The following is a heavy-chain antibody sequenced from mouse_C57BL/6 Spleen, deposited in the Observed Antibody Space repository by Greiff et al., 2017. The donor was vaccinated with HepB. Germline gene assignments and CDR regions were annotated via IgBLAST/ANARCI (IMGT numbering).Heavy chain of an antibody. V-gene: IGHV5-4*01. Sequence: DVQLVESGGGLVKPGGSLKLSCAASGFTFSSYAMSWVRQTPEKRLEWVATISDGGSYTYYPDNVKGRFTISRDNAKNNLYLQMSHLKSEDTAMYYCARDRPYYYGSSYAMDYWGQGTSVTVSS. CDR3: ARDRPYYYGSSYAMDY. CDR1: GFTFSSYA. J-gene: IGHJ4*01. D-gene: IGHD1-1*01. CDR2: ISDGGSYT.